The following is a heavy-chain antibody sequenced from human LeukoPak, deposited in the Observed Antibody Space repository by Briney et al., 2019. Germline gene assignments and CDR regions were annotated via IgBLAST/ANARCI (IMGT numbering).Heavy chain of an antibody. V-gene: IGHV1-69*13. CDR3: AREDFGVVNSYYYYGMDV. D-gene: IGHD3-3*01. J-gene: IGHJ6*02. Sequence: ASVKVSCKAPGGTFSSYAISWVRQAPGQGLEWMGGIIPIFGTANYAQKFQGRVTITADESTSTAYMELSSLRSEDTAVYYCAREDFGVVNSYYYYGMDVWGQGTTVTVSS. CDR2: IIPIFGTA. CDR1: GGTFSSYA.